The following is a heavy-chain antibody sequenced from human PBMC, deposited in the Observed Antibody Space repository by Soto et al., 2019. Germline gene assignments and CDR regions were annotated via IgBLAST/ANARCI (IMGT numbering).Heavy chain of an antibody. CDR3: AHRQDGDYFDY. J-gene: IGHJ4*02. V-gene: IGHV2-5*02. CDR1: GFSLTTCGVG. D-gene: IGHD4-17*01. CDR2: IYWDDDK. Sequence: QITLKESGPTLVKPTQTLTLTCTFSGFSLTTCGVGVGWIRQPPGKALEWLALIYWDDDKQYRPSLQSRLTITKDTSKNQVVLTMTNMDPVDTATYHCAHRQDGDYFDYWGQGTLVTVSS.